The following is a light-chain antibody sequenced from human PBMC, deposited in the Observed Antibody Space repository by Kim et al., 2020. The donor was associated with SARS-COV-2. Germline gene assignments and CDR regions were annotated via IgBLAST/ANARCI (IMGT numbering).Light chain of an antibody. Sequence: ELTQPPSASGTPGQRITISCSGSSFNIGSNSVNWYQQLPQTAPKLLIYSDTQRPSGVPDRLSGSKSGTSASLAISGLQSEDEADYYCAAWDDSLNGYVFGTGTKVTVL. CDR2: SDT. J-gene: IGLJ1*01. CDR3: AAWDDSLNGYV. CDR1: SFNIGSNS. V-gene: IGLV1-44*01.